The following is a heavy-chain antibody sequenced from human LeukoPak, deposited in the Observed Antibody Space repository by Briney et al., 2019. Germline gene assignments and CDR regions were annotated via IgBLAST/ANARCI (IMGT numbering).Heavy chain of an antibody. CDR3: ASEYCSSTSCRPIHRYYYYGMDV. D-gene: IGHD2-2*01. Sequence: GGSLRLSCAASGFTFSSNYMSWVRQAPGKGLEWVSVIYSGGSTYYADSVKGRFTISRDNSKNTLYLQMNSLRAEDTAVYYCASEYCSSTSCRPIHRYYYYGMDVWGQGTTVTVSS. V-gene: IGHV3-66*01. CDR2: IYSGGST. CDR1: GFTFSSNY. J-gene: IGHJ6*02.